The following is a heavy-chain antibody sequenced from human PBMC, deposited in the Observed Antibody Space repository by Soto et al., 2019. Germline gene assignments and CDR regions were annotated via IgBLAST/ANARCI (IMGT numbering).Heavy chain of an antibody. D-gene: IGHD3-10*01. V-gene: IGHV3-30*18. CDR2: ISPDGSNQ. J-gene: IGHJ4*02. Sequence: QVQLVESGGGVVQPGGSLRLSCAASGFTFSSYGIHWVRQAPGKGLEWVAVISPDGSNQYYVDSVKGRFTISRDNSKNTLYLQMNRLGPEDTAVYYCAKESMNRGVNDYWGQGTLVTVSS. CDR1: GFTFSSYG. CDR3: AKESMNRGVNDY.